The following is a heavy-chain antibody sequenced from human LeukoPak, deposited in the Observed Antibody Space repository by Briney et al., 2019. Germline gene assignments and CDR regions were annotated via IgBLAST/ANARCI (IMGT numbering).Heavy chain of an antibody. D-gene: IGHD3-22*01. J-gene: IGHJ4*02. CDR1: GGSISSYY. V-gene: IGHV4-59*01. CDR3: AKDAHQYYYETSGYYYYFDN. CDR2: IYYSGST. Sequence: SETLSLTCTVSGGSISSYYWSWLRQPPGKGLEWVGYIYYSGSTNYNPSLKSRVTISVDTSKNQFSLKLSSVTAADTAVYYCAKDAHQYYYETSGYYYYFDNWGQGTLVTVSS.